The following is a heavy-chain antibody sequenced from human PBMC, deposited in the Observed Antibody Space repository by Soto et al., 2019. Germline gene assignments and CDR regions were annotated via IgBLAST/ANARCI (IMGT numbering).Heavy chain of an antibody. CDR1: GGTFSSYT. V-gene: IGHV1-69*04. J-gene: IGHJ4*02. Sequence: GASVKVSCKASGGTFSSYTISWVRQAPGQGLEWMGRIIPILGIANYAQKFQGRVTITADKSTSTAYMELSSLRSEDTAVYYCARDGSGWYRNFDYWGQGTLVTVSS. D-gene: IGHD6-19*01. CDR3: ARDGSGWYRNFDY. CDR2: IIPILGIA.